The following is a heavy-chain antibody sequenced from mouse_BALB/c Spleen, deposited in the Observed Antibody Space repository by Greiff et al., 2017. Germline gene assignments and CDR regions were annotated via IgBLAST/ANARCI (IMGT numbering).Heavy chain of an antibody. Sequence: EVKLVESGGGLVKPGGSLKLSCAASGFTFSSYGMSWVRQTPDKRLEWVATISSGGSYTYYPDSVKGRFTISRDNAKNTLYLQMSSLKSEDTAMYYCAMEYGYAMDYWGQGTSVTVSS. CDR1: GFTFSSYG. V-gene: IGHV5-6*03. D-gene: IGHD5-1*01. J-gene: IGHJ4*01. CDR3: AMEYGYAMDY. CDR2: ISSGGSYT.